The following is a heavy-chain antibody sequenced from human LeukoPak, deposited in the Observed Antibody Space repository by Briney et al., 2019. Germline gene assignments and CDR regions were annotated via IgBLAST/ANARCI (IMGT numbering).Heavy chain of an antibody. J-gene: IGHJ6*03. CDR1: GFTFSSYG. Sequence: GGSLRLSCAASGFTFSSYGMHWVRQAPGKGLEWVAFIRYDGSKKYYADSVKGRFTISRDNSKNTLYLQMNGLRAEDTAVYYCAKDSLTMVRGVIITGYFYYYMDVWGKGTTVTISS. V-gene: IGHV3-30*02. D-gene: IGHD3-10*01. CDR3: AKDSLTMVRGVIITGYFYYYMDV. CDR2: IRYDGSKK.